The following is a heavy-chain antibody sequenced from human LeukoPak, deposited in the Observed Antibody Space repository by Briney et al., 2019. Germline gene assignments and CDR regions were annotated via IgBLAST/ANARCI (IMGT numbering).Heavy chain of an antibody. Sequence: SETLSPSCTVSGGSISTYQWSWIRQPPGKGPEWIGYVYFSGSTDYSPSLKSRATISVDTSMNQFSLSLSSVTAADTAIYYCARAVISFGGGIVKAFVCSGQRTLVTVSS. J-gene: IGHJ4*02. CDR2: VYFSGST. CDR1: GGSISTYQ. CDR3: ARAVISFGGGIVKAFVC. D-gene: IGHD3-16*02. V-gene: IGHV4-59*01.